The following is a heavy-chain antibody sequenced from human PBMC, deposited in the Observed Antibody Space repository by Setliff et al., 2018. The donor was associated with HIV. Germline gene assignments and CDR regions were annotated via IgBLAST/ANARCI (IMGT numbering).Heavy chain of an antibody. CDR1: GDSITSGGYS. CDR2: IYYSGRTSHSGST. CDR3: ARDGGSSGWYFVLGYSDY. J-gene: IGHJ4*02. D-gene: IGHD6-19*01. V-gene: IGHV4-31*03. Sequence: PSETLSLTCTVSGDSITSGGYSWTWIRQPPGKALEWVGYIYYSGRTSHSGSTYYNPSVASRITISGDTSKNQFSLKLTSVTAADTAMYYCARDGGSSGWYFVLGYSDYWGPGTLVTVSS.